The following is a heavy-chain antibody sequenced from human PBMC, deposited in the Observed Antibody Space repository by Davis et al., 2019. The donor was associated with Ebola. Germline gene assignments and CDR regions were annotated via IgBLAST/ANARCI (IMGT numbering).Heavy chain of an antibody. CDR1: GYTFTSYY. CDR2: INPSGGST. CDR3: ARGLILEWYYLDY. D-gene: IGHD3-3*01. Sequence: ASVKVSCKASGYTFTSYYMHWVRQAPGQGLEWMGIINPSGGSTSYAQKFQGRVTMTRDTSTSTAYMELRGLRSEDTAVYYCARGLILEWYYLDYWGQGTLVTVSS. V-gene: IGHV1-46*01. J-gene: IGHJ4*02.